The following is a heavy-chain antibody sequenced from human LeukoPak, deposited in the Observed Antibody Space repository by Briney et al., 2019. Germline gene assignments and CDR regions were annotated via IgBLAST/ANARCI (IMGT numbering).Heavy chain of an antibody. D-gene: IGHD3-22*01. CDR3: AREGTMIVVTSKNWFDP. J-gene: IGHJ5*02. CDR1: GFTFSGYS. Sequence: GGSLRLSCAASGFTFSGYSMNWVRQAPGKGLEWVSSISSSSSYIYYADSVKGRFTISRDNAKNSLYLQMNSPRAEDTAVYYCAREGTMIVVTSKNWFDPWGQGTLVTVSS. CDR2: ISSSSSYI. V-gene: IGHV3-21*01.